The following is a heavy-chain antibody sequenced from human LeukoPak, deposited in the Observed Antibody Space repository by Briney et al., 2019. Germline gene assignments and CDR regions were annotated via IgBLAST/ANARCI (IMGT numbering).Heavy chain of an antibody. Sequence: SVKVSCKASGGTFSSYAISWVRQALGQGLEWMGGIIPIFGTANYAQKFQGRVTITTDESTSTAYMELSSLRSEDTAVYYCARHRSRMEWSLFDYWGQGTLVTVSS. CDR2: IIPIFGTA. D-gene: IGHD3-3*01. CDR1: GGTFSSYA. J-gene: IGHJ4*02. V-gene: IGHV1-69*05. CDR3: ARHRSRMEWSLFDY.